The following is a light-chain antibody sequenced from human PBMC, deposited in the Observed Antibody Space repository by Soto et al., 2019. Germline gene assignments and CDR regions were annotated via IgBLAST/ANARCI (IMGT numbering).Light chain of an antibody. J-gene: IGKJ1*01. Sequence: IVLKQSPATLSLTQGERATLSCRASQSVSSSYLGWYQQKPGQAPRLLIYGASSRATGIPDRFSGSGSGTDFTLTISRLEPEDFAVYYCQQYGSSPWTFGQGTKVDI. CDR1: QSVSSSY. V-gene: IGKV3-20*01. CDR2: GAS. CDR3: QQYGSSPWT.